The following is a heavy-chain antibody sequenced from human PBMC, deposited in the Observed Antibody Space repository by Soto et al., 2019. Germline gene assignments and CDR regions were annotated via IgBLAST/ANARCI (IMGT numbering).Heavy chain of an antibody. CDR2: ISYDGSNK. CDR1: GFTFSSYG. Sequence: QVQLVESGGGVVQPGRSLRLSCAASGFTFSSYGMHWVRQAPGKGLEWVAVISYDGSNKYYADSVKGRFTTSRDNSKNTLYLQMNSLRAEDTAVYYCAKDPAPNYDFWSGYFDYWGQGTLVTVSS. D-gene: IGHD3-3*01. CDR3: AKDPAPNYDFWSGYFDY. J-gene: IGHJ4*02. V-gene: IGHV3-30*18.